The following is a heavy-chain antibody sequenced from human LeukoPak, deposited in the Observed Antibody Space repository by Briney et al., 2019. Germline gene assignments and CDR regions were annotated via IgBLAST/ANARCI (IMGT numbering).Heavy chain of an antibody. D-gene: IGHD1-26*01. CDR2: IKEDGSEK. CDR1: GFSFSSYW. J-gene: IGHJ4*02. V-gene: IGHV3-7*01. Sequence: QPGGSLRLSCAASGFSFSSYWMSWVRQAPGKGLEWAANIKEDGSEKNYVDSVKGRFTISRDNAKNSLYLQMNTLRAEDTAVYYCGRSGIVTTAVPFWGQGTLVTVSS. CDR3: GRSGIVTTAVPF.